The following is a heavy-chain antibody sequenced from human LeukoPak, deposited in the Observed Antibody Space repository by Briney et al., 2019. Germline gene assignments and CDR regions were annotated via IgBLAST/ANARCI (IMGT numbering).Heavy chain of an antibody. CDR2: INHSGST. Sequence: SETLSLTCAVYGGSFSGYYWSWIRQPPGKGLEWIGVINHSGSTNYNPSLKSRVTISVDTSKNQFSLKLSSVTAADAAVYYCARTDYYGAGSHYNAAVDMWGQRTVVTVSS. V-gene: IGHV4-34*01. D-gene: IGHD3-10*01. CDR3: ARTDYYGAGSHYNAAVDM. J-gene: IGHJ3*02. CDR1: GGSFSGYY.